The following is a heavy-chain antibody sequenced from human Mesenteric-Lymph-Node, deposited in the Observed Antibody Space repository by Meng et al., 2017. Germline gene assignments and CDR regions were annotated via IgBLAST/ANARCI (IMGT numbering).Heavy chain of an antibody. Sequence: QVQLQESGPGLVRPSETLSLTCTVSGGSVSSGSYYWSWIRQPPGKGLEWIGYIYYGGTTNYNPSLKSRVTISADTSKNQFSLKLSSVTAADTAVYYCARGSRGYSYGWGQGTLVTGSS. CDR1: GGSVSSGSYY. D-gene: IGHD5-18*01. J-gene: IGHJ4*02. CDR3: ARGSRGYSYG. CDR2: IYYGGTT. V-gene: IGHV4-61*01.